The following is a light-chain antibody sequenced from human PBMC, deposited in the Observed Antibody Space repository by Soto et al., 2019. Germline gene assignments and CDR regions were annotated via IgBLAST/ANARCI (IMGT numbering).Light chain of an antibody. CDR3: QVWDSSGDHVV. Sequence: SYELTQPPSVSVAPGQTARITCGGNNIGSRNVHWYQQKPGQAPVLVVYDDSDRPSGIPERVSGSNTGNTATLTISRVEAGEEADYYCQVWDSSGDHVVFGGGTKLTVL. CDR1: NIGSRN. V-gene: IGLV3-21*02. CDR2: DDS. J-gene: IGLJ3*02.